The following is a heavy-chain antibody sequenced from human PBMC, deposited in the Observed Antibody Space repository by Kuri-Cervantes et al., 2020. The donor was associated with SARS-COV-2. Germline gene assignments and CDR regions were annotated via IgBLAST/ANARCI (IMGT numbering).Heavy chain of an antibody. CDR1: GGTISSYY. Sequence: SETLSLTCTVSGGTISSYYWSWIRQPAGKGLEWIGPIYTSGSTTYNPSPKSRVTMSVDTAKNQSSLKLSTVIVADTAVYYCARHQDSGSYYGAFDIWGQGTMVTVSS. V-gene: IGHV4-4*07. CDR3: ARHQDSGSYYGAFDI. J-gene: IGHJ3*02. CDR2: IYTSGST. D-gene: IGHD1-26*01.